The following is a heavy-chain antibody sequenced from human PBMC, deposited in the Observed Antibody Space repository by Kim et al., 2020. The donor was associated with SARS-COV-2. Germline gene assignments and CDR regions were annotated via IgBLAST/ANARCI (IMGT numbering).Heavy chain of an antibody. J-gene: IGHJ4*02. D-gene: IGHD5-12*01. V-gene: IGHV1-69*01. CDR2: A. Sequence: ANYAQKFQGRVTITADESTSTAYMELSSLRSEDTAVYYCAREGRVARLHYWGQGTLVTVSS. CDR3: AREGRVARLHY.